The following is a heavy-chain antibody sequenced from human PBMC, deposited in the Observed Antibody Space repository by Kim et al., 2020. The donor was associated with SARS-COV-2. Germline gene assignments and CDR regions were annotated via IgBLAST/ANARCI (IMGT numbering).Heavy chain of an antibody. CDR2: ISYDGSKK. D-gene: IGHD5-18*01. CDR1: GFTFRNYG. Sequence: GGSLRLSCAASGFTFRNYGMHWVRQRPGKGLEWVASISYDGSKKYYADSLKGRLNISRDNSKDTVDLQMNSLRPDDTAMFYCAKDLDGYTLDAWGQGILVIVSS. J-gene: IGHJ5*02. V-gene: IGHV3-30*18. CDR3: AKDLDGYTLDA.